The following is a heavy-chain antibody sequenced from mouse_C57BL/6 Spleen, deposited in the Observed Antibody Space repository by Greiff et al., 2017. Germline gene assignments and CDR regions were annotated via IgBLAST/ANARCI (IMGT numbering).Heavy chain of an antibody. J-gene: IGHJ4*01. V-gene: IGHV1-26*01. D-gene: IGHD2-1*01. CDR2: IIPNNGGT. CDR1: GYTFTDYY. CDR3: ARSIYPYPEYYAMDY. Sequence: EVQLQQSGPELVKPGASVKISCKASGYTFTDYYMNWVKQSHGKSLEWIGDIIPNNGGTSYNQKFKGKATLTVDKSSSTAYMELRSLTSEDSAVYYCARSIYPYPEYYAMDYWGQGTSVTVSS.